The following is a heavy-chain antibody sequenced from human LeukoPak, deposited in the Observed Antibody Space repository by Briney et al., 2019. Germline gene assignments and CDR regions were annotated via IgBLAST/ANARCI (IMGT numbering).Heavy chain of an antibody. V-gene: IGHV3-73*01. CDR3: TTSYSGNSWYDWFGP. J-gene: IGHJ5*02. CDR1: GFTFSGSS. CDR2: IRTKANTYAT. D-gene: IGHD6-13*01. Sequence: GGSLRLSCAASGFTFSGSSIHWVRQASGKGLEWVGLIRTKANTYATAYAASVAGRFTISRDDSKTTSYLQMNSLKTEDTALYFCTTSYSGNSWYDWFGPWGQGTLVTVSS.